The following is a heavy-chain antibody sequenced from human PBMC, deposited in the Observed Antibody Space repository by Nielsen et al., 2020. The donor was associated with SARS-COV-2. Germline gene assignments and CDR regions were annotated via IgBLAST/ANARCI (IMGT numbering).Heavy chain of an antibody. CDR3: TRRVAGGTMDV. J-gene: IGHJ6*02. Sequence: GESLKISCAASGFTFSTYWMHWVRQVPGKGLVWVSGINSDGGSTKYVDSVKGRFTISRDNSKNTLYLQMNSLGADDTAIYYCTRRVAGGTMDVWGQGTTVTVSS. CDR1: GFTFSTYW. CDR2: INSDGGST. D-gene: IGHD6-19*01. V-gene: IGHV3-74*03.